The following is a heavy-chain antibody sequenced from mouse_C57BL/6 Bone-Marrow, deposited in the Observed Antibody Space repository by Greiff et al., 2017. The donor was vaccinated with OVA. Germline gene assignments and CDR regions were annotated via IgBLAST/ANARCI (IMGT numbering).Heavy chain of an antibody. J-gene: IGHJ4*01. CDR1: GYTFTSYW. CDR3: ARGGNYDAMDY. V-gene: IGHV1-69*01. Sequence: VQLQQPGAELVMPGASVKLSCKASGYTFTSYWMHWVKQRPGQGLEWIGEIDPSDSYTNYNQKFKGKSTLTVDKSSSTAYMQLSSLTSEDSAVYDCARGGNYDAMDYWGQGTSVTVSS. CDR2: IDPSDSYT.